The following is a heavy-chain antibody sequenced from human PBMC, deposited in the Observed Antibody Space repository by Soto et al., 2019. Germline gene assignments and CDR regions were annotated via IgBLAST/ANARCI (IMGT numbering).Heavy chain of an antibody. CDR1: GFTFSSYA. Sequence: LRLSCAASGFTFSSYAMSWVRQAPGKGLEWVSAISGSGGSTYYADSVKGRFTISRDNSKNTLYLQMNSLRAEDTAVYYCFGWIYDFWRGYPDAFDIWGQATMVTVSS. CDR3: FGWIYDFWRGYPDAFDI. D-gene: IGHD3-3*01. CDR2: ISGSGGST. V-gene: IGHV3-23*01. J-gene: IGHJ3*02.